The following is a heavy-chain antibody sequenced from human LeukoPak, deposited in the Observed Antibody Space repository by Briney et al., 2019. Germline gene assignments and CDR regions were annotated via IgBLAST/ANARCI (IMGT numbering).Heavy chain of an antibody. V-gene: IGHV3-21*01. CDR3: AREVITGTSLGDY. D-gene: IGHD1-7*01. CDR1: GFTFRDYT. J-gene: IGHJ4*02. CDR2: ISSSSSYI. Sequence: GGSLRLSCAASGFTFRDYTMNWVRQAPGKGLEWVSSISSSSSYIYYADSVKGRFTISRDNAKNSLYLQMNSLRAEDTAVYYCAREVITGTSLGDYWGQGTLVTVSS.